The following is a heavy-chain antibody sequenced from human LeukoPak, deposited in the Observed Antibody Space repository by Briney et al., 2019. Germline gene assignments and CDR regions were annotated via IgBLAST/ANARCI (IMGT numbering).Heavy chain of an antibody. J-gene: IGHJ4*02. D-gene: IGHD6-19*01. CDR2: IYVGGSDT. Sequence: GESLKISCRVSGYTFTNPWIGWVRQMPGEGLEWMGFIYVGGSDTRYSPSFQGQVTISADKSINTAYLQWSSLKASDTAMYYCAGSVAVAYTFDYWGQGTQVTVSS. CDR1: GYTFTNPW. V-gene: IGHV5-51*01. CDR3: AGSVAVAYTFDY.